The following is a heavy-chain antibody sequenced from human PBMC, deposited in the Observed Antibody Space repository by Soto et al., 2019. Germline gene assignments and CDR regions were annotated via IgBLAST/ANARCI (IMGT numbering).Heavy chain of an antibody. CDR2: IKSKTDGGTT. D-gene: IGHD6-19*01. CDR3: TLHQLAVAGNFDY. V-gene: IGHV3-15*01. Sequence: GGSLRLSCAAPGFTFSNAWMSWVRQAPGKGLEWVGRIKSKTDGGTTDYAAPVKGRFTISRDDSKITLYLQMNSLKTEDTAVYYCTLHQLAVAGNFDYWGQGTLVTVSS. J-gene: IGHJ4*02. CDR1: GFTFSNAW.